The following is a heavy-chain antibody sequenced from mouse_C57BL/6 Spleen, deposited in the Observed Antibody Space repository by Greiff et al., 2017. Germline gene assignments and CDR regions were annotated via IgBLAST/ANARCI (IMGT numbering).Heavy chain of an antibody. CDR1: GYTFTDYN. CDR2: INPNNGGT. V-gene: IGHV1-18*01. CDR3: ARDDYDTGPWFAY. D-gene: IGHD2-4*01. Sequence: EVQLQQSGPELVKPGASVKISCKASGYTFTDYNMDWVKQSHGKSLEWIGDINPNNGGTIYNEKFKGKATLTVDKSSSTAYMELRSLTSADTAVYYGARDDYDTGPWFAYWGQGTLVTVSA. J-gene: IGHJ3*01.